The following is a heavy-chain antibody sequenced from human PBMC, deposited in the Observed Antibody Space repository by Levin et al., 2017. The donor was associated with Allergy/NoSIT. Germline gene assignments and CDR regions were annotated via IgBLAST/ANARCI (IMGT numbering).Heavy chain of an antibody. J-gene: IGHJ4*02. CDR2: ISGSGGST. D-gene: IGHD3-9*01. CDR3: AIMNYDILPLGDY. CDR1: GFTFSSYA. Sequence: ETLSLTCAASGFTFSSYAMSWVRQAPGKGLEWVSAISGSGGSTYYADSVKGRFTISRDNSKNTLYLQMNSLRAEDTAVYYCAIMNYDILPLGDYWGQGTLVTVSS. V-gene: IGHV3-23*01.